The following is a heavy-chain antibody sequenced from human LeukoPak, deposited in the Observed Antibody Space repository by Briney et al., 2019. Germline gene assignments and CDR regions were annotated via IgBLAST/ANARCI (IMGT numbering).Heavy chain of an antibody. Sequence: PSETLSLTCTVSGGSISSYYWSWIRQPPGKGLEWIGYIYYSGSTNYNPSLKSRVTISVDTSKNQFSLKLSSVTAADTAVYYCARRRVSSLNYGMDVWGQGTTVTVSS. D-gene: IGHD6-13*01. CDR3: ARRRVSSLNYGMDV. CDR1: GGSISSYY. CDR2: IYYSGST. J-gene: IGHJ6*02. V-gene: IGHV4-59*08.